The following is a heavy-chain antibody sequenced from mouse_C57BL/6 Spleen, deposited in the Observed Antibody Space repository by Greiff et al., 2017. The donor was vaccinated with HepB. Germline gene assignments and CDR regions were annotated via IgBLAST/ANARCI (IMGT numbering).Heavy chain of an antibody. J-gene: IGHJ4*01. CDR1: GYAFSSSW. CDR3: ARGYYCGSKAMDY. Sequence: VQLQQSGPELVKPGASVKISCKASGYAFSSSWMNWVKQRPGKGLEWIGRIYPGDGDTNYNGKFKGKATLTADKSSSTAYMQLSSLTSEDSAVYFCARGYYCGSKAMDYWGQGTSVTVSS. CDR2: IYPGDGDT. D-gene: IGHD1-1*01. V-gene: IGHV1-82*01.